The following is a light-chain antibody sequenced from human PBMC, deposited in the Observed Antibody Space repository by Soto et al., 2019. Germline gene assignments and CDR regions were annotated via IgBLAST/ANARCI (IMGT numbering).Light chain of an antibody. CDR3: SSYTSSSSLLV. V-gene: IGLV2-14*01. Sequence: QSALTQPASVSGSPGQSITISCTGTSSDVGGYNYVSWYQQHPGKAPKLMIYEFSNRPSGVSNRFSGSKSGNTASLTISGLPAEDEADYYFSSYTSSSSLLVFVGGTQVTVL. CDR2: EFS. J-gene: IGLJ3*02. CDR1: SSDVGGYNY.